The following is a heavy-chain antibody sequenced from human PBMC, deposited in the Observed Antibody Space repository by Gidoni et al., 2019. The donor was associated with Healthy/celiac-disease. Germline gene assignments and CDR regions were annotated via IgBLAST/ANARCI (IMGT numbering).Heavy chain of an antibody. J-gene: IGHJ6*02. CDR1: GGAFSSYA. Sequence: QVQLVQSGAEVRKPGSSVKVSCKASGGAFSSYAISWVRQAPGQGLEVMGGIIPIFGTANYAQQFQGRVTITADESTSTAYMELSSLRSEDTAVYYCARGPHYYYYGMDVWGQGTTVTVSS. CDR2: IIPIFGTA. CDR3: ARGPHYYYYGMDV. V-gene: IGHV1-69*01.